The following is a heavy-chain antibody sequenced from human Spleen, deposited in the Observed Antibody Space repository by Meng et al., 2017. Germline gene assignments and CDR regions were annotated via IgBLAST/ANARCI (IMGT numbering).Heavy chain of an antibody. CDR2: FDPKNGQR. CDR1: GYTLTKLS. V-gene: IGHV1-24*01. J-gene: IGHJ4*02. Sequence: ASVKVSCKVSGYTLTKLSMHWVRQAPGKGLEWMGGFDPKNGQRIYAQMFQGRVTMTEDTSTDTAYMELSSLRSEDTALYYCAVLVSPGYWGQGTLVTVSS. D-gene: IGHD4-23*01. CDR3: AVLVSPGY.